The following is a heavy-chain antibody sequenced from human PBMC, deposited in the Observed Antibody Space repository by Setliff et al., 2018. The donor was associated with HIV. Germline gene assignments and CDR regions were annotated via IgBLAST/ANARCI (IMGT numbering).Heavy chain of an antibody. CDR1: GYTFTSYD. CDR2: MNPNSGNT. CDR3: ARDPNTGWYYLDF. Sequence: ASVKVSCKASGYTFTSYDINWVRQATGQGLEWMGWMNPNSGNTGYAQKFQGRVTITRNTSISTAYMELSSLRSEDTAVYYCARDPNTGWYYLDFWGPGALVTVSS. J-gene: IGHJ4*02. V-gene: IGHV1-8*03. D-gene: IGHD6-19*01.